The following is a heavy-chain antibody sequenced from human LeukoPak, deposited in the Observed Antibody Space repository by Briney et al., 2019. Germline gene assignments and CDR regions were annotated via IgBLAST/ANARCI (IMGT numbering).Heavy chain of an antibody. CDR2: IGTASDT. V-gene: IGHV3-13*01. Sequence: GGSLRLSCAPSGFTFSSFHMHWARQPTGQGLEWLSTIGTASDTYYQGPVEGRFTLSRDNAKNSLYLQMNSLAAGDTAVYYCARGAPRGKYCYMDVWGKGTTVTVSS. CDR3: ARGAPRGKYCYMDV. J-gene: IGHJ6*03. CDR1: GFTFSSFH. D-gene: IGHD1-1*01.